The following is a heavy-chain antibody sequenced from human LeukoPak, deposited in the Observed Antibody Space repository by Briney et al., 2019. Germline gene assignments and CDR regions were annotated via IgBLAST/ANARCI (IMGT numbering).Heavy chain of an antibody. CDR1: GFTFSAYA. V-gene: IGHV3-23*01. CDR3: AKGVTTVTIGYFDL. CDR2: ISLSGSST. Sequence: GGSLRLSCAASGFTFSAYAISWVRQAQGKGLEWVSAISLSGSSTYYADSVKGRFTISRDNSKNTLYLQMNNLRAEDTAVYCCAKGVTTVTIGYFDLWGRGTLVTVSS. D-gene: IGHD4-17*01. J-gene: IGHJ2*01.